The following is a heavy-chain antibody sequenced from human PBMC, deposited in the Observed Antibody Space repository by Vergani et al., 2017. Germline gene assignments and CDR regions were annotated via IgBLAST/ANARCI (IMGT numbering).Heavy chain of an antibody. D-gene: IGHD6-6*01. CDR1: GGSISSYY. V-gene: IGHV4-4*07. Sequence: QVQLQESGPGLVKPSETLSLTCTVPGGSISSYYWSWIRQPAGKGLEWIGRIYTSGSTNYNPSLKSRVTMSVDTSKNQFSLKLSSVTAADTAVYYCARSYRVAARAWFDPWGQGTLVTVSS. J-gene: IGHJ5*02. CDR2: IYTSGST. CDR3: ARSYRVAARAWFDP.